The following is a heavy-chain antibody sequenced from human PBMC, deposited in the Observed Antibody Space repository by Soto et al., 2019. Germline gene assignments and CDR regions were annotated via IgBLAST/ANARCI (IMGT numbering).Heavy chain of an antibody. CDR3: ARDKYSNRPGYYYYYYGMDV. J-gene: IGHJ6*02. CDR2: INAGNGNT. CDR1: GYTFTSYA. D-gene: IGHD6-13*01. Sequence: ASVKVSCKASGYTFTSYAMHWVRQAPGQRLGWMGWINAGNGNTKYSQKFQGRVTITRDTSASTAYMELSSLRSEDTAVYYCARDKYSNRPGYYYYYYGMDVWGQGTTVTVSS. V-gene: IGHV1-3*01.